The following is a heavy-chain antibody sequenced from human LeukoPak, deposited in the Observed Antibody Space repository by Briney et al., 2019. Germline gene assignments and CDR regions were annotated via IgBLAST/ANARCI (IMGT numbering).Heavy chain of an antibody. V-gene: IGHV1-8*01. CDR2: MNPNSGNT. J-gene: IGHJ5*02. D-gene: IGHD4-17*01. CDR1: GYTFTSYD. Sequence: ASVKVSCKASGYTFTSYDINWVRQATGQGLEWMGWMNPNSGNTGYAQKFQGRVTMTRNTSISTAYMELSSLRSEDTAVYYCARRATVTTSRFNWFGPWGQGTLVTVSS. CDR3: ARRATVTTSRFNWFGP.